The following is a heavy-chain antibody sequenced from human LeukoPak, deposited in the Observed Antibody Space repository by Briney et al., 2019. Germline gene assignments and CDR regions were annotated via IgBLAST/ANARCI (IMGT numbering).Heavy chain of an antibody. J-gene: IGHJ4*02. D-gene: IGHD3-22*01. V-gene: IGHV3-11*04. CDR3: ASSRYDSSGYYGIIGY. Sequence: GGSLRLSCAASGFTSSDYYMTWIRQAPGKGLEWVSYISGSGRSIYYADSVKGRFTISRDNAKNSLYLQMNSLRPEDTAVYYCASSRYDSSGYYGIIGYWGQGTLVTVSS. CDR1: GFTSSDYY. CDR2: ISGSGRSI.